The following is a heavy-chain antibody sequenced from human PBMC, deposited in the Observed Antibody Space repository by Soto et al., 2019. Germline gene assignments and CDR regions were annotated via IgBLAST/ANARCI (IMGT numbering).Heavy chain of an antibody. Sequence: QVQLQESGPGLVKPSQTLSLTCTVSGGSISSGGYYWSWIRQHPGKGLEWIGYIYYSGSTYYNPSLKSRVXXSXDXXKNQFSLKLSSVTAADTAVYYCAKWASGYDFGFDPWGQGTLVTVSS. CDR3: AKWASGYDFGFDP. CDR2: IYYSGST. D-gene: IGHD5-12*01. V-gene: IGHV4-31*03. J-gene: IGHJ5*02. CDR1: GGSISSGGYY.